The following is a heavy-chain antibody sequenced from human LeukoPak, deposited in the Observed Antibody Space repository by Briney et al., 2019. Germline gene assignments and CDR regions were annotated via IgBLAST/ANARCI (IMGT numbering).Heavy chain of an antibody. D-gene: IGHD5-18*01. CDR3: ATFSTGTTMVTKWASFDY. CDR1: GGSFSGYY. V-gene: IGHV4-34*01. J-gene: IGHJ4*02. CDR2: INHSGST. Sequence: SETLSLTCAVYGGSFSGYYWSWIRQPPGKGLEWIGEINHSGSTNYNPSLKSRVTISVDTSKNQFSLKLSSVTAADTAVYYCATFSTGTTMVTKWASFDYWGQGTLVTVSS.